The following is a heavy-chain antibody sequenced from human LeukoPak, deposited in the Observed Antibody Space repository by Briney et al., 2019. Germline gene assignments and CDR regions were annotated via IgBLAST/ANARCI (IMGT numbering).Heavy chain of an antibody. CDR2: INTNTGNP. Sequence: ASVKVSCKASGYTFTNYSMNWVRQAPGQGLEWMGWINTNTGNPTYAQGFTGRFVFSLDTSVSTAYLQISSLKAEDTAVYYCARKKNYDILTGYSLAACFDPWGQGTLVTVSS. V-gene: IGHV7-4-1*02. CDR3: ARKKNYDILTGYSLAACFDP. J-gene: IGHJ5*02. D-gene: IGHD3-9*01. CDR1: GYTFTNYS.